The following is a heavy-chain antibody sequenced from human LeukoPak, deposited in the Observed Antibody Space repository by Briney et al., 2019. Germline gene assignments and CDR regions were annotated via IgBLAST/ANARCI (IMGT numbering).Heavy chain of an antibody. CDR1: GFTFSSYA. V-gene: IGHV3-23*01. Sequence: GGSLRLSRAASGFTFSSYAMSWVRQAPGKGLKWVSTISGSGGSTYYADSVKGRFTISRDNSKNTLYLQMNSLRAEDTAVYYCAKYLTIAAAGVDAFAIWGQGTMVTVSS. CDR2: ISGSGGST. D-gene: IGHD6-13*01. J-gene: IGHJ3*02. CDR3: AKYLTIAAAGVDAFAI.